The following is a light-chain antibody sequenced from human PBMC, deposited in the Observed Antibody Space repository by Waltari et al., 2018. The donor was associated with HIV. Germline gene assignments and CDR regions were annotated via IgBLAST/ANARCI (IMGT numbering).Light chain of an antibody. CDR3: QSFDSSLSGSRV. V-gene: IGLV1-40*01. CDR1: SSNIGAGND. J-gene: IGLJ3*02. Sequence: QSVLTPPPSVSGAPGQRVTIPCPGSSSNIGAGNDVHWYQLLPGTAPKLLIYANRNRPSGVPDRFSGSKSGTSASLAITGLQAEDEADYFCQSFDSSLSGSRVFGGGTKLTVL. CDR2: ANR.